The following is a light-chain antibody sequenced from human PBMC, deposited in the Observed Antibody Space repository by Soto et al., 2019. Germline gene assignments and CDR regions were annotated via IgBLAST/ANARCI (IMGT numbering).Light chain of an antibody. Sequence: EIVLTQSPATLSLSPGERATLSCRASQSVSSYLAWYQQKPGQAPRLLIYDASNRATGIPARFSGSGSGTDFTLTISSLEPEDFAVYYCQQRSNWPPFTFGPGTGGYQ. J-gene: IGKJ3*01. CDR1: QSVSSY. CDR3: QQRSNWPPFT. V-gene: IGKV3-11*01. CDR2: DAS.